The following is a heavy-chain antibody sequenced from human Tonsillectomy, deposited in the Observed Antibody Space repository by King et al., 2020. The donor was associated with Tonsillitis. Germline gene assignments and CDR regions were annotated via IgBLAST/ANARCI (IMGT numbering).Heavy chain of an antibody. CDR3: AQELGDCSSMSGRAQHYYYGMDV. CDR2: ISYDGGNE. CDR1: GFTFSRYA. J-gene: IGHJ6*02. Sequence: VQLVESGGGVVQPGRSLRLSCGASGFTFSRYAMHWVRQAPGKGLEWVAVISYDGGNEYYADSVKGRFTISRDNSKNTLSLQMNSLRAEDRAVYFCAQELGDCSSMSGRAQHYYYGMDVWGLGTTVTVSS. D-gene: IGHD2-2*01. V-gene: IGHV3-30-3*02.